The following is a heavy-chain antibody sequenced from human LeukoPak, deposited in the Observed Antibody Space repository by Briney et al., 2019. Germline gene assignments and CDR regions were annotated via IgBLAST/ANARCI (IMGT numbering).Heavy chain of an antibody. J-gene: IGHJ3*02. CDR2: IYYNENT. Sequence: SETLSLTCSVSGGSVSSYYWGWIQQPPGKGLEWIGYIYYNENTDYNPALRSRVTISVDTSKSQFSLRLSSVTAADTAVYYCARDRCGGDCYSTSRRNAFDIWGQGTMVTVSS. CDR1: GGSVSSYY. D-gene: IGHD2-21*02. CDR3: ARDRCGGDCYSTSRRNAFDI. V-gene: IGHV4-59*02.